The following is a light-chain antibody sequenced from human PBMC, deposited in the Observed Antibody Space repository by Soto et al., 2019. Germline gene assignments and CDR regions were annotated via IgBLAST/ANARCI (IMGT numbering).Light chain of an antibody. Sequence: QSVLTQQPSMSGAPGQRVTISCTGSSSDIGAGYDVHWYQQFPGTAPKLLIYGNINRPSGVPDRFSGSKSGTSASLAITGLQAEDEADYYGQSSDSSRGGSKGVFGGGTKLTAL. CDR3: QSSDSSRGGSKGV. V-gene: IGLV1-40*01. CDR1: SSDIGAGYD. J-gene: IGLJ3*02. CDR2: GNI.